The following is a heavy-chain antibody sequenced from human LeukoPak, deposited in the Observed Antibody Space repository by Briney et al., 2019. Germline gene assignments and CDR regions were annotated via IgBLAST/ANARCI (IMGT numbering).Heavy chain of an antibody. CDR3: ARAVRDGYDYYFDY. J-gene: IGHJ4*02. CDR1: GGSISSGSYY. Sequence: PSQTLSLTCTVSGGSISSGSYYWSWIRQPAGKGLEWIGRIYTSGSTNYNPSLKSRVTISVDTSKNQFSPKLSSVTAADTAVYYCARAVRDGYDYYFDYWGQGTLVTVSS. V-gene: IGHV4-61*02. CDR2: IYTSGST. D-gene: IGHD5-24*01.